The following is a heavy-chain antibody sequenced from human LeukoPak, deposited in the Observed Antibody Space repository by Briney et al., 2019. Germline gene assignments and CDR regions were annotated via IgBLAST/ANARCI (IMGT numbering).Heavy chain of an antibody. CDR2: ISSSSSYI. CDR1: GFTFSSYS. Sequence: GGSLRLSCAASGFTFSSYSMNWVRQAPGKGLEWVSSISSSSSYIYYADSVKGRFTISGDNAKNSLYLQMNSLRAEDTAVYYCARDQLAYCGGDCPFDYWGQGTLVTVSS. V-gene: IGHV3-21*01. D-gene: IGHD2-21*01. J-gene: IGHJ4*02. CDR3: ARDQLAYCGGDCPFDY.